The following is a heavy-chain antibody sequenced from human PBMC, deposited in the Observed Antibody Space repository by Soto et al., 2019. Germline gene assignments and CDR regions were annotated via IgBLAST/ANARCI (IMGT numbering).Heavy chain of an antibody. J-gene: IGHJ4*02. CDR1: GYTFTSYY. V-gene: IGHV1-46*01. Sequence: GASVKVSCKASGYTFTSYYMHWVRQAPGQGLEWMGIINPSGGSTSYAQKFQGRVTMTRDTSTSTVYMELSSLRSEDTAVYYCARDLSLLRNRMGIAAAGRQYYFDYWGQGTLVTVPS. CDR3: ARDLSLLRNRMGIAAAGRQYYFDY. D-gene: IGHD6-13*01. CDR2: INPSGGST.